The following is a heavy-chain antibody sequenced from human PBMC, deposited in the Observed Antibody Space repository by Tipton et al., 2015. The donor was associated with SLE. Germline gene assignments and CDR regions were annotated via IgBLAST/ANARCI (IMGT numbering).Heavy chain of an antibody. J-gene: IGHJ3*02. CDR3: AKDSLGYSSGWYLTGDASDI. V-gene: IGHV3-30*18. CDR2: IWYDGSNK. Sequence: SLRLSCAASGFTFSSYGMHWVRQAPGKGLEGGAVIWYDGSNKYCADSGKGRFTISRDNSKNTLYLQMNSLRAEDTAVYYCAKDSLGYSSGWYLTGDASDIWGQGTMVTVSS. D-gene: IGHD6-19*01. CDR1: GFTFSSYG.